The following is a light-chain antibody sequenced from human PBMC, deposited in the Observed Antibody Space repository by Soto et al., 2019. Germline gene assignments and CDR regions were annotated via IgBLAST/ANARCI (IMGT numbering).Light chain of an antibody. V-gene: IGKV3-15*01. J-gene: IGKJ1*01. Sequence: EIVLTQSPATLSLSPGERATLSCRASQSVSSNLAWYQQKPGQAPRLLIYGASTRATGIPARFSGSGSGTEFTLTISSLQSEDFAVYYCQQSNNWPPWTFGQGTKVDI. CDR1: QSVSSN. CDR2: GAS. CDR3: QQSNNWPPWT.